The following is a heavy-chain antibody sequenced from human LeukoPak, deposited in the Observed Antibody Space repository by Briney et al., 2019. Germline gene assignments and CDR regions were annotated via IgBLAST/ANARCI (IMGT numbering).Heavy chain of an antibody. CDR1: GFTIHGYW. D-gene: IGHD3-10*01. Sequence: GGSLRLSCAASGFTIHGYWMSWVRQAPGKGLEWVADIKGDGSETYYVDRVRGRFTISRDNAKNSLYLQMNSLRDEDTAVYYCARDLTGTGAFDIWGQGTMVTVSS. CDR3: ARDLTGTGAFDI. CDR2: IKGDGSET. J-gene: IGHJ3*02. V-gene: IGHV3-7*01.